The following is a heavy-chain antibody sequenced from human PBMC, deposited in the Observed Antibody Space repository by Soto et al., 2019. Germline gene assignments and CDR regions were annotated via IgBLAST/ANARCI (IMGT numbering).Heavy chain of an antibody. D-gene: IGHD3-3*01. V-gene: IGHV5-51*01. CDR3: ARLPRDCNKTSCYYADH. J-gene: IGHJ4*02. CDR2: MYPGDSDT. Sequence: PGESQKISCRGSGCDFNTNWFGWVRQLPGRGLEWVGIMYPGDSDTRYNPSLQGHVTLSVDVTVSTAFLQWRSLETSDTGMYFCARLPRDCNKTSCYYADHWGQGTQVTVSS. CDR1: GCDFNTNW.